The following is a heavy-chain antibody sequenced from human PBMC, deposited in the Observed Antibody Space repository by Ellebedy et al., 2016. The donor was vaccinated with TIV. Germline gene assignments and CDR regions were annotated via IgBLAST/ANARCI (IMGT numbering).Heavy chain of an antibody. V-gene: IGHV3-7*01. CDR2: IMQDGSEK. CDR1: GGSFGSDNW. J-gene: IGHJ4*02. CDR3: ARAFRQYSSGWCYDS. Sequence: PSETLSLTCAVSGGSFGSDNWWNWVRQAPGKGLEWVANIMQDGSEKWYVDSVKGGFTISRDNAKNSLYLQMSSLRAEDTAVYYCARAFRQYSSGWCYDSWGQGTLVTVSS. D-gene: IGHD6-19*01.